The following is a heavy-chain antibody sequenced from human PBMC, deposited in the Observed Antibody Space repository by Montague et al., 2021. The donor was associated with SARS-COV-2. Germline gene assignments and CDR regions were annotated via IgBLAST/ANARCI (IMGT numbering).Heavy chain of an antibody. CDR2: IYYSGST. V-gene: IGHV4-39*07. CDR1: GGSISSSSYY. Sequence: SETLSLTCTVSGGSISSSSYYWGWIRQPPGKGLEWIRSIYYSGSTNYNPSLKSRVTISVDTSKNQFSLKLSSVTAADTAVYYCARGFDYRGQGTLVTVSS. CDR3: ARGFDY. J-gene: IGHJ4*02.